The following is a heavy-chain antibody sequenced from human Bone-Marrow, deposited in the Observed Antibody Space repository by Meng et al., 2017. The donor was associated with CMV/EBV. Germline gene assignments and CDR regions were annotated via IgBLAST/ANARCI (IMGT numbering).Heavy chain of an antibody. CDR3: ARADNGVHVLMNYGMDV. D-gene: IGHD2-8*01. J-gene: IGHJ6*02. CDR1: GYTFNNYG. CDR2: ISVYKGNT. V-gene: IGHV1-18*04. Sequence: ASVKVSCKASGYTFNNYGISWVRQAPGQGPEWMGWISVYKGNTKYAQKFQGRVTLTTDTPTRTAYMDLRSLRSDDTAVYYCARADNGVHVLMNYGMDVWRQGTTVTVSS.